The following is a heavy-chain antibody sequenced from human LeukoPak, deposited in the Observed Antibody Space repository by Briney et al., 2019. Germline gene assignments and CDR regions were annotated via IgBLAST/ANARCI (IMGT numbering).Heavy chain of an antibody. CDR3: ARAGSGSGWYFDY. CDR2: ISPYNGNT. CDR1: GYDFTSVG. V-gene: IGHV1-18*01. Sequence: GASVEVSCKASGYDFTSVGITWVRRAPGQGLEWMGWISPYNGNTRYAQKFQGRVAMTTDTSTTTAYMELRGLRSNDTAVYYCARAGSGSGWYFDYWGQGTLVTVSS. D-gene: IGHD6-19*01. J-gene: IGHJ4*02.